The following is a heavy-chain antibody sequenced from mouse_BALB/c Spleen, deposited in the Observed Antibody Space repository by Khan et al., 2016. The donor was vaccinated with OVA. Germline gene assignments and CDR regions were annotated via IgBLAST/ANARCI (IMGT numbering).Heavy chain of an antibody. Sequence: QVQLQQPGAELVKPGASVKISCKASGYTFTSFYMYWVKQRPGQGIEWIGGINPSNGDTHFYEKFKSKATLTVDKSSTTAYMQFSSLTSEDSAVYYCARSGYGNPFAYWGQGTLVTVSA. CDR1: GYTFTSFY. CDR2: INPSNGDT. CDR3: ARSGYGNPFAY. V-gene: IGHV1S81*02. D-gene: IGHD2-1*01. J-gene: IGHJ3*01.